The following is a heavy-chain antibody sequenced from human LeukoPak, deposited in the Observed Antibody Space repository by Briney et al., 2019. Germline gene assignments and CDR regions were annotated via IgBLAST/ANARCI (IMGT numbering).Heavy chain of an antibody. CDR1: GLTISDSW. V-gene: IGHV3-74*01. CDR2: LASDENNR. CDR3: ARDAGWGRLDS. J-gene: IGHJ4*02. D-gene: IGHD3-16*01. Sequence: GGSLRLSCAASGLTISDSWIHWVRQVPGKGLMWVSRLASDENNRIYADSVKGRFTISRDNAKNTLFLQMNSLRVEDTGFYYCARDAGWGRLDSWGQGALVTVSS.